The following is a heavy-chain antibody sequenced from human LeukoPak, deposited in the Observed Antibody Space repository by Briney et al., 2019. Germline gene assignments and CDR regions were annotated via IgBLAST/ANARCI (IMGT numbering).Heavy chain of an antibody. Sequence: SQTLSLTCAISGDSVSSNSGTWNWIRQSPSRGLEWLGRTYYRSKWYTEYAISVKGRITINPDTSKNQFSLQLNSVTPEDTAVYYCAREIAGTCAFDIWGQGTVVTVSS. J-gene: IGHJ3*02. CDR3: AREIAGTCAFDI. D-gene: IGHD6-13*01. CDR1: GDSVSSNSGT. CDR2: TYYRSKWYT. V-gene: IGHV6-1*01.